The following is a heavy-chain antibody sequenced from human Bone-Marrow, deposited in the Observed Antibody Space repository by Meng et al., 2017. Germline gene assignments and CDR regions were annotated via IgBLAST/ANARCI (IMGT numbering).Heavy chain of an antibody. CDR3: ARGIGTEYIAVARRDWFDP. CDR1: GTTSHTYD. V-gene: IGHV1-8*01. J-gene: IGHJ5*02. CDR2: MNPNSGNI. D-gene: IGHD6-19*01. Sequence: LVLSRGEVMKLDALVNHPCKVAGTTSHTYDTNRDPQANGQGLQWMGWMNPNSGNIGYAQKFQGRVTMTRNTSISTSYMELSSMRSEDTAVYYCARGIGTEYIAVARRDWFDPWGQGTLVTVSS.